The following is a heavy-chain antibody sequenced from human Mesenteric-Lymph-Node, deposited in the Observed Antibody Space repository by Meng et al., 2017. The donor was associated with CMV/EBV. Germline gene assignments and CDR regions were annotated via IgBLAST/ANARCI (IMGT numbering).Heavy chain of an antibody. V-gene: IGHV4-31*02. CDR2: INDRGTT. CDR1: GGSISSGGYY. Sequence: VSGGSISSGGYYWSWIRQHPGKGLEWIGYINDRGTTDSNPSLKSRVTISVDTSKNRFSLKLSSVTAADTAVYYCARDSVAGSGLDYWGQGTLVTVSS. J-gene: IGHJ4*02. D-gene: IGHD6-19*01. CDR3: ARDSVAGSGLDY.